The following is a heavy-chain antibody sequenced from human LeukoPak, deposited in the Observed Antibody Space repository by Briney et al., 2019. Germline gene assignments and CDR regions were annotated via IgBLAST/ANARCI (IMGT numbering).Heavy chain of an antibody. J-gene: IGHJ6*03. V-gene: IGHV3-43*02. Sequence: GGSMRLPCAASGFTFDDYAMHWVRQAPGKGLEWVSLISGDGGSTYYADSVKGRFTISRDNSKNSLYLQMNSLRTEDTALYYYAKDFSQSITIFGVVYGMDVWGKGTTVTVSS. CDR3: AKDFSQSITIFGVVYGMDV. CDR2: ISGDGGST. D-gene: IGHD3-3*01. CDR1: GFTFDDYA.